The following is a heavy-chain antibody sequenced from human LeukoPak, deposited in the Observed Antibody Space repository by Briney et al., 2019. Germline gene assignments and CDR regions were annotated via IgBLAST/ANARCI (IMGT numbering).Heavy chain of an antibody. CDR2: IWYDGSNK. Sequence: GALRLSCAASGFTFSSYAMSWVRQAPGKGLEWVAVIWYDGSNKYYADSVKGRFTISRDNSKNTLYLRMNSLRAEDTAVYYCARGESGWYYYYYGMDVWGQGTTVTVSS. CDR1: GFTFSSYA. CDR3: ARGESGWYYYYYGMDV. D-gene: IGHD6-19*01. J-gene: IGHJ6*02. V-gene: IGHV3-33*08.